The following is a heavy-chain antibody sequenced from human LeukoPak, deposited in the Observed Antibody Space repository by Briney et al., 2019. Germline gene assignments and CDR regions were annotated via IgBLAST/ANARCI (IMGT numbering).Heavy chain of an antibody. J-gene: IGHJ4*02. Sequence: PSETLSLTCAVYGGSFSGYYWSWIRQPPGKGLEWIGEINHSGSTNYNPSLKSRVTISVDTSKNQFSLKLSSVTAADTAVYYCARKWVGIAAHFDYWGQGTLVTVSS. V-gene: IGHV4-34*01. CDR1: GGSFSGYY. D-gene: IGHD6-25*01. CDR3: ARKWVGIAAHFDY. CDR2: INHSGST.